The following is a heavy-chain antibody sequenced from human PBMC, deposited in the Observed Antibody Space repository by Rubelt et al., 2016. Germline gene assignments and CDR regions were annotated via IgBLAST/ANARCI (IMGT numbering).Heavy chain of an antibody. CDR3: ARFGSGSKFDY. Sequence: GKGLEWIGSIYYSGSTYYNPSLKSRVTISVDTSKNQFSLKLSSVTAADTAVYYCARFGSGSKFDYWGQGTLVTVSS. V-gene: IGHV4-39*07. D-gene: IGHD3-10*01. J-gene: IGHJ4*02. CDR2: IYYSGST.